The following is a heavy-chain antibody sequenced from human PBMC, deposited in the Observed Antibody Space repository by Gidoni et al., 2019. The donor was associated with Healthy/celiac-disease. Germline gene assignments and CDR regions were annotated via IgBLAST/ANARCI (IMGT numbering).Heavy chain of an antibody. Sequence: EVQLVESGGGVVPPGGSLRLSCAAPGFTFDDYAMHWVRQAPGKGLEWVSLISGDGGSTYYADSVKGRFTISRDNSKNSLYLQMNSLRTEDTALYYCAKEGYYDSSGCFDYWGQGTLVTVSS. CDR1: GFTFDDYA. CDR3: AKEGYYDSSGCFDY. D-gene: IGHD3-22*01. CDR2: ISGDGGST. J-gene: IGHJ4*02. V-gene: IGHV3-43*02.